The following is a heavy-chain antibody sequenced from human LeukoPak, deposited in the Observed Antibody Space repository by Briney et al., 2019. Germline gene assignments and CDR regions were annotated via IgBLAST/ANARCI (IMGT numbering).Heavy chain of an antibody. J-gene: IGHJ4*02. CDR1: VFTVSSNY. D-gene: IGHD5-18*01. CDR2: IYSGGST. CDR3: AREIIQLPGYFDY. Sequence: GGSLRLSCAASVFTVSSNYMSWVRQAPGKGLEWVSVIYSGGSTYYADSVKGRFTISRDNSKNTLYLQMNSLRAEDTAVYYCAREIIQLPGYFDYWGQGTLVTVSS. V-gene: IGHV3-53*01.